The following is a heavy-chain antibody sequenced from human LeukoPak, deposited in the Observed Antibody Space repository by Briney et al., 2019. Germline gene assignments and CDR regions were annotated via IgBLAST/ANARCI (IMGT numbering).Heavy chain of an antibody. CDR2: ISGSGGST. Sequence: PGGSLRLSCAASGFTFSSYAMSWVRQAPGKGLEWVSAISGSGGSTYYADSVKGRFTISRDNSKNTLYLQMNSLRAEETAVYYCARSGITIFGVVIIYDAFDIWGQGTMVTVSS. J-gene: IGHJ3*02. D-gene: IGHD3-3*01. V-gene: IGHV3-23*01. CDR1: GFTFSSYA. CDR3: ARSGITIFGVVIIYDAFDI.